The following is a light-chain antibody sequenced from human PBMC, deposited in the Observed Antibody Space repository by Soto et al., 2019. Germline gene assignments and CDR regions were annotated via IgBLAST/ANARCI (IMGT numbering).Light chain of an antibody. V-gene: IGKV3-11*01. CDR2: DAS. J-gene: IGKJ3*01. CDR1: QSVDSY. Sequence: EIVLTQSPATLSLSPGERATLSCRASQSVDSYVAWYQQKPGQAPRLLIHDASHRATGIPARFSGSGSGTDFTLTISSLEPDDFAVYYCQHRSGFTFGPGTKVDIK. CDR3: QHRSGFT.